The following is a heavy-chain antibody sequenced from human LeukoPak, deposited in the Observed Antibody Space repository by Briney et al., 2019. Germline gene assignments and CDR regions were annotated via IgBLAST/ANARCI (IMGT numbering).Heavy chain of an antibody. Sequence: SVKVSCKASGYTFTGYYMHWVRQAPGQGLEWMGGIIPIFGTAHYSQKFQGRVTITAVDSMSTAYMELSSLRSEDTAVYYCARGWLAETTVVTPYNYWGQGTLVTVSS. V-gene: IGHV1-69*13. CDR1: GYTFTGYY. CDR3: ARGWLAETTVVTPYNY. D-gene: IGHD4-23*01. CDR2: IIPIFGTA. J-gene: IGHJ4*02.